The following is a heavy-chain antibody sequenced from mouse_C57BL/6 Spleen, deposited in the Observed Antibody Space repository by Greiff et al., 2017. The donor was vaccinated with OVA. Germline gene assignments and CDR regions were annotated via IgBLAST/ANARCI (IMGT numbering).Heavy chain of an antibody. CDR1: GFTFSSYA. Sequence: EVKLMESGEGLVKPGGSLKLSCAASGFTFSSYAMSWVRQTPEKRLEWVAYISSGGDYIYYADTVKGRFTISRDNARNTLYLQMSSLKSDDTAMYYCTRSYGSPYYYAMDYWGQGTSVTVSS. V-gene: IGHV5-9-1*02. CDR2: ISSGGDYI. J-gene: IGHJ4*01. D-gene: IGHD1-1*01. CDR3: TRSYGSPYYYAMDY.